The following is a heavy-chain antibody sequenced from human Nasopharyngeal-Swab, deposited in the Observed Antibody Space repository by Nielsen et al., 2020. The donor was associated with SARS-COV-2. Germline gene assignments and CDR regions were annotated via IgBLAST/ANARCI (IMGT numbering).Heavy chain of an antibody. CDR1: GGSISSGSYY. D-gene: IGHD4-17*01. CDR3: ARGLRGVTTYYYYYYMDV. CDR2: IYPSGST. V-gene: IGHV4-61*02. J-gene: IGHJ6*03. Sequence: SETLSLTCTVSGGSISSGSYYWRWIRQPAGKGLEWIGRIYPSGSTNYNPSLKSRVTISVDTSKNQFSLKLSSVTAADTAVYYCARGLRGVTTYYYYYYMDVWGKGTTVTVSS.